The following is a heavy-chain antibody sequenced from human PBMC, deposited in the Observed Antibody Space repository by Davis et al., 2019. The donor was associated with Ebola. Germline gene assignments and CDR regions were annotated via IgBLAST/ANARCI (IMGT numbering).Heavy chain of an antibody. V-gene: IGHV3-11*01. Sequence: GESLKISCAASGFTSGRYAMSWFRQAPGRGLECVSYISRTGNIFYADSVKGRFAISRDNAKNSLYLHMTSLRAEDTAVYFCARGVLSWGQGTLVTVSS. J-gene: IGHJ1*01. CDR3: ARGVLS. D-gene: IGHD3-10*02. CDR2: ISRTGNI. CDR1: GFTSGRYA.